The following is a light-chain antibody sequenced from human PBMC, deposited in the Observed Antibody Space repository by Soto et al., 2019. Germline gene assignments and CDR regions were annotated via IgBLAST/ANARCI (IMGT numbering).Light chain of an antibody. Sequence: IQFTQSPSSLSASVGARVTITCRASQGISSHLAWYQQKPGKAPKLLIYAASTLQTGVPSRFSGGGSGTDFTLTLSSLQPEDFATYYCQQVNSFPSTFGQGTRLEIK. CDR1: QGISSH. CDR3: QQVNSFPST. J-gene: IGKJ5*01. V-gene: IGKV1-9*01. CDR2: AAS.